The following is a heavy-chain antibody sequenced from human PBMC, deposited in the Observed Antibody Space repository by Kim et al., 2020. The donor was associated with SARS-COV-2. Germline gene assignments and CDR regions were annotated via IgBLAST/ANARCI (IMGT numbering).Heavy chain of an antibody. CDR2: IYSGGST. D-gene: IGHD6-13*01. CDR3: AREYSSSLWDAFDI. CDR1: GFTVSSNY. Sequence: GGSLRLSCAASGFTVSSNYMSWVRQAPGKGLEWVSVIYSGGSTYYADSVKGRFTISRDNSKNTLYLQMNSLRAEDTAVYYCAREYSSSLWDAFDIWGQGTMVTVSS. V-gene: IGHV3-66*02. J-gene: IGHJ3*02.